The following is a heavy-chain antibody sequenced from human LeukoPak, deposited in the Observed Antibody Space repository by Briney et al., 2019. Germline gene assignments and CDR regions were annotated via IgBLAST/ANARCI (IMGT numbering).Heavy chain of an antibody. CDR2: INGNGGST. CDR3: ARNPPDSTSSHFYYYYMDV. J-gene: IGHJ6*03. Sequence: PGGSLRLSCAASGFTFDDYGMNWVRQTPGKGVEGGSGINGNGGSTVFADSAKGRFTIYRDNARNSLYLQMNSLRAEDTALYYCARNPPDSTSSHFYYYYMDVWGKGTTVTVSS. CDR1: GFTFDDYG. D-gene: IGHD6-6*01. V-gene: IGHV3-20*04.